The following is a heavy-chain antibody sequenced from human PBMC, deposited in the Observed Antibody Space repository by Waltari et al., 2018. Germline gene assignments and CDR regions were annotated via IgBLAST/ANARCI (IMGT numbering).Heavy chain of an antibody. CDR1: GGSISSSSYS. D-gene: IGHD6-6*01. CDR2: IYYTGST. CDR3: AAEIESAPRY. V-gene: IGHV4-39*01. J-gene: IGHJ4*02. Sequence: QLHLQESGPGLVKPSETLSLTCTVPGGSISSSSYSWAWIRQPPGQGLEWIASIYYTGSTYYKPSLKSRVTISVDTSKNQFSLKLSSVTAADTAVYYYAAEIESAPRYWGQGTLVTVSS.